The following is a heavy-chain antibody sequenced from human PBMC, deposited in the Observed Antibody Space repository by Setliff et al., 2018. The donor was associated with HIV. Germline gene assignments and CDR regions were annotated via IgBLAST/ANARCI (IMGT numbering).Heavy chain of an antibody. D-gene: IGHD6-19*01. CDR2: IYYSGST. Sequence: KPSETLSLTCAVYGASFSGYYWSWIRQPPGKGLEWIGSIYYSGSTFYNPSLKSRLTISVDTSKNQFSLKLTSVTAADTAVYYCARHWRGSGWSNWFDPWGQGTLVTVSS. CDR3: ARHWRGSGWSNWFDP. V-gene: IGHV4-34*01. CDR1: GASFSGYY. J-gene: IGHJ5*02.